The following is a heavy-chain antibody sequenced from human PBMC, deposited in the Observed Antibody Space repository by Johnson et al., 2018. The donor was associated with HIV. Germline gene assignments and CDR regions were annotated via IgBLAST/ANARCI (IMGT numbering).Heavy chain of an antibody. CDR2: ISSSGSTI. Sequence: QVQLVESGGGLVKPGGSLRLSCAASGFFFSDYYMSWIRQAPGKGLEWVSYISSSGSTIYYADSVKGRFTISRDHASNSLYLQMNSLRAEDTAVYYCARTPIRTSDTGAFDIWGQGRMVTVSS. CDR1: GFFFSDYY. D-gene: IGHD2-15*01. J-gene: IGHJ3*02. V-gene: IGHV3-11*04. CDR3: ARTPIRTSDTGAFDI.